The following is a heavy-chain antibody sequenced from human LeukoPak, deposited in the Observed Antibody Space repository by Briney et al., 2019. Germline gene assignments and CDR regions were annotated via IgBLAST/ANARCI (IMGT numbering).Heavy chain of an antibody. D-gene: IGHD2-15*01. J-gene: IGHJ6*02. CDR2: ISGSGGST. CDR3: AKVRATATYYYYGMDV. CDR1: GFTFSSYA. V-gene: IGHV3-23*01. Sequence: GGYLRLSCAASGFTFSSYAMSWVRQAPGKGLEWDSAISGSGGSTYYADSVKGRFTISRDSSKSTLYLQMNSLRAEDTAVYYCAKVRATATYYYYGMDVWGQGTTVTVSS.